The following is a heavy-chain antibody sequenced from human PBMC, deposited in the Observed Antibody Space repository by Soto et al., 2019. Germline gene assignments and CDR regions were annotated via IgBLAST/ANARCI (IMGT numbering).Heavy chain of an antibody. J-gene: IGHJ5*02. CDR3: ARERTRGFDP. V-gene: IGHV1-8*02. CDR2: MNPNSGNT. Sequence: QVQLVQSGAEVKKPGASVKVSCKASGYTFTSYDINWVRQATGQGLEWMGWMNPNSGNTAYAQKFLGRVTMTRNTSTRTSYMERRSLRSEDTAVYYCARERTRGFDPWGQGTLVTVPS. CDR1: GYTFTSYD.